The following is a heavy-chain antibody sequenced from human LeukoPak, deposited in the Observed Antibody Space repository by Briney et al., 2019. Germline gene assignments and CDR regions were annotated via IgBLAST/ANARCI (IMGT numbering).Heavy chain of an antibody. J-gene: IGHJ6*02. V-gene: IGHV1-24*01. CDR3: AKCLRSGYHGGYYYYYYRMDV. D-gene: IGHD5-12*01. Sequence: ASVKVSCKVSGYTLTELSIHWVRQAPGKGLEWMGGFDPKDGETIYAQKFQGRVTMTEDTSTDTAYMELSSRRAEDTAVYYCAKCLRSGYHGGYYYYYYRMDVWGQGTTVSVSS. CDR2: FDPKDGET. CDR1: GYTLTELS.